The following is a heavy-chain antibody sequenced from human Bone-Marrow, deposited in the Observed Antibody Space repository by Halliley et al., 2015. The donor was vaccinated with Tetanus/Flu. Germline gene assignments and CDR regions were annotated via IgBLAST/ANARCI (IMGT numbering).Heavy chain of an antibody. J-gene: IGHJ5*02. V-gene: IGHV3-30*01. Sequence: WVAIFSYDGRFKDYADSVKGRFSISRDNSKSALFLEMNSLRSGDTGVYYCARERINGLNWFAPWGQGTLVTVSS. D-gene: IGHD2-21*02. CDR3: ARERINGLNWFAP. CDR2: FSYDGRFK.